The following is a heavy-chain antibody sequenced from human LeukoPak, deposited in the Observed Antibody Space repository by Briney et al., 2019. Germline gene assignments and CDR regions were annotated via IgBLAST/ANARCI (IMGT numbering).Heavy chain of an antibody. D-gene: IGHD3-3*01. CDR1: GFTFSSYG. CDR2: IRYDGSNK. V-gene: IGHV3-30*02. J-gene: IGHJ4*02. Sequence: GGSLRLSCAASGFTFSSYGMHWVRQVPGKGLEWVAFIRYDGSNKYYADSVKGRFTISRDNSKNTLYLQMNSLRAEDTAVYYCANGGTIFGVVIDYFDYWGQGTLVTVSS. CDR3: ANGGTIFGVVIDYFDY.